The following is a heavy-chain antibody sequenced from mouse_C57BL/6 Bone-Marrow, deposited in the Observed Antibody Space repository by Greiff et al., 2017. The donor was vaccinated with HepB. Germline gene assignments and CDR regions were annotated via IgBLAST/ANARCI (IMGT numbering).Heavy chain of an antibody. V-gene: IGHV5-9-1*02. J-gene: IGHJ3*01. CDR3: TIYSNSFAY. Sequence: EVKVVESGEGLVKPGGSLKLSCAASGFTFSSYAMSWVRQTPEKRLEWVAYISSGGDYIYYADTVKGRFTISRDNARNTLYLQMSSLKSEDTAMYYCTIYSNSFAYWGQGTLVTVSA. CDR2: ISSGGDYI. CDR1: GFTFSSYA. D-gene: IGHD2-5*01.